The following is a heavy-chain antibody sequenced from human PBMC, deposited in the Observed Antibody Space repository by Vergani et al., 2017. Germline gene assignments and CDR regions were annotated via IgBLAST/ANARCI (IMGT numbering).Heavy chain of an antibody. D-gene: IGHD1-26*01. CDR1: GFTFDDYN. Sequence: EVQLVESGGVVVQPGGSLRLSCAASGFTFDDYNMHWVRQAPGKVLECVSLISWVGGSTYYADSVKGRFTISRDNAKNSLYLQMNSLRAEDPALYYCASLLVGGGHMDYWGQGTLVTVSS. CDR3: ASLLVGGGHMDY. CDR2: ISWVGGST. V-gene: IGHV3-43*01. J-gene: IGHJ4*02.